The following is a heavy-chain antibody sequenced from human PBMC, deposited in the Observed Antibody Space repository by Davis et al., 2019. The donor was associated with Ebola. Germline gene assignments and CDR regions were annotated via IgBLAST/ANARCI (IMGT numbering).Heavy chain of an antibody. V-gene: IGHV3-23*01. CDR1: GFTFSSYA. CDR3: AKPTIYWNYFPIDY. D-gene: IGHD1-7*01. CDR2: ISGSGGST. Sequence: GSLRLSCAASGFTFSSYAMSWVRQAPGKGLEWVSAISGSGGSTYYADSVKGRFTISRDNSKNTLYLQMNSLRAEDTAVYYCAKPTIYWNYFPIDYWGQGTLVTVSS. J-gene: IGHJ4*02.